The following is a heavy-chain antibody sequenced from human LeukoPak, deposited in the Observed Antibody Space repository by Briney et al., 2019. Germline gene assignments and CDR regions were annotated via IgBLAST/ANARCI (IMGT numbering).Heavy chain of an antibody. CDR1: GFTFNNYA. J-gene: IGHJ4*02. CDR2: ISDSGGST. V-gene: IGHV3-23*01. D-gene: IGHD2-15*01. Sequence: HSGGSLRLSCAASGFTFNNYAMSWVRQAPGKGLEWFSAISDSGGSTYYADSVQGRFTISRDNSKNTLSLQMSSLRAEDTAVYYCAKGSRGSRPHYFDYWGQGTLVTVSS. CDR3: AKGSRGSRPHYFDY.